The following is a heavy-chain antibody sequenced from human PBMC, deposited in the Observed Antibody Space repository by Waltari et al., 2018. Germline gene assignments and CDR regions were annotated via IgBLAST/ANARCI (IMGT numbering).Heavy chain of an antibody. CDR1: GGSISSGGYS. CDR2: IYHSGRT. J-gene: IGHJ4*02. V-gene: IGHV4-30-2*01. CDR3: ARMNYYDSSGYYCDY. Sequence: QLQLQESGSGLVKPSQTLSLTCAVSGGSISSGGYSWSWIRQPPGKGLEWIGYIYHSGRTYYNPALKRRVTRSVDRSKNQFSLKLSSVTAADTAVYYCARMNYYDSSGYYCDYWGQGTLVTVSS. D-gene: IGHD3-22*01.